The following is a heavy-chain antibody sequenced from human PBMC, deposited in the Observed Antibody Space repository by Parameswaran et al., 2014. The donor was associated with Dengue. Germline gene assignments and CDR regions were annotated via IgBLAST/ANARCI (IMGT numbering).Heavy chain of an antibody. Sequence: WVRQAPGQRLEWMGWINAGNGNTKYSQKFQGRVTITRDTSASTAYMELSSLRSEDTAVYYCARDLPGSIRGELINWFDPWGQGTLVTVSS. V-gene: IGHV1-3*01. D-gene: IGHD3-10*01. CDR2: INAGNGNT. J-gene: IGHJ5*02. CDR3: ARDLPGSIRGELINWFDP.